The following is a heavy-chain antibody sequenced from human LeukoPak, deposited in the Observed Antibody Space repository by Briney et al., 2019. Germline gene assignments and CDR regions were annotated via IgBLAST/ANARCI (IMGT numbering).Heavy chain of an antibody. Sequence: GGSLRLSCAASGFTFSRYAMSWVRQAPGKGLEWVSAISGSGGSTYYADSVKGRFTISRDNSKNTLYLQMNSLRAEDTAVYYCAKKGRTAYYCSGSSIDYWGQGTLVTVSS. CDR3: AKKGRTAYYCSGSSIDY. CDR1: GFTFSRYA. D-gene: IGHD3-10*01. V-gene: IGHV3-23*01. CDR2: ISGSGGST. J-gene: IGHJ4*02.